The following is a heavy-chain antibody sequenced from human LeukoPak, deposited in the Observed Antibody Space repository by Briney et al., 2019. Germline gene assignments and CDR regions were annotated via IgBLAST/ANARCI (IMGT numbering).Heavy chain of an antibody. CDR3: ARGGSFGDYASD. CDR1: GGSVSSGSYY. Sequence: PSETLSLTCTVSGGSVSSGSYYWSWIRQPPGKGLEWIGYIYYSGSTNYNPYLKSRVTISVDTSKNQFSLKLSSVTAVDTAVYYCARGGSFGDYASDWGQGTLVTVSS. CDR2: IYYSGST. D-gene: IGHD4-17*01. J-gene: IGHJ4*02. V-gene: IGHV4-61*01.